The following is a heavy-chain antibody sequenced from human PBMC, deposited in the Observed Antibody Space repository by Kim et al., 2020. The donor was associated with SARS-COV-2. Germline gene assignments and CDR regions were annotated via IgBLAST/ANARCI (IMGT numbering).Heavy chain of an antibody. J-gene: IGHJ4*02. Sequence: SVKVSCQAVGESISNFAINWVRHIPGQGLEWVGGILPTVQVEKSAEKFVGRVSITADDSTNTAYMELRSLRVDDTAIYYCARDVRYSGSNLAPFDYWGQGTLVTVSS. CDR1: GESISNFA. D-gene: IGHD1-26*01. CDR3: ARDVRYSGSNLAPFDY. V-gene: IGHV1-69*10. CDR2: ILPTVQVE.